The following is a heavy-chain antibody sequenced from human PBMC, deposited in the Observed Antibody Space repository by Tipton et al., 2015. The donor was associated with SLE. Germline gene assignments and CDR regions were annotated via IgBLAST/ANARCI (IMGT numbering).Heavy chain of an antibody. CDR3: ARGARGAFDI. CDR1: GDSVSSNSAA. J-gene: IGHJ3*02. V-gene: IGHV6-1*01. CDR2: TFCRSKWSN. Sequence: TLSLTCAISGDSVSSNSAAWNWIRQYPSRGLEWRGRTFCRSKWSNDYAVSVKSRITINPDTSKNQFSLQLNSVTPEDTAVYYCARGARGAFDIWGQGALVTVSS.